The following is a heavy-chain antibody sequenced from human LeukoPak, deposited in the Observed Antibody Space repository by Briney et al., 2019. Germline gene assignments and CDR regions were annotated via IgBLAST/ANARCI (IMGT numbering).Heavy chain of an antibody. CDR3: AKGNAYSDYYMDV. D-gene: IGHD1-1*01. V-gene: IGHV3-43*01. Sequence: GSLRLSCAASGFTFDDYSIHWVRQAPGKGLEWVSFISWDGVSTYYADSVKGRFTISRDNSKNSLYLQMNSLRTEDTALYYCAKGNAYSDYYMDVWGKGTTVTVSS. CDR1: GFTFDDYS. CDR2: ISWDGVST. J-gene: IGHJ6*03.